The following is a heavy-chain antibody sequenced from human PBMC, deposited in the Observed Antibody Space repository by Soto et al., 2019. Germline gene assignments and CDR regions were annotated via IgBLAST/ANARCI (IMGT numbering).Heavy chain of an antibody. CDR3: ARARGCSGGSCYSGYYYYYMDV. CDR1: GGSISSYY. D-gene: IGHD2-15*01. J-gene: IGHJ6*03. Sequence: SETLSLTCTVSGGSISSYYWSWIRQPPGKGLEWIGYIYYSGSTNYNPSLKSRVTISVDTSTNQFSLKLSSVTAADTAVYYCARARGCSGGSCYSGYYYYYMDVWGKGTTVTVSS. CDR2: IYYSGST. V-gene: IGHV4-59*08.